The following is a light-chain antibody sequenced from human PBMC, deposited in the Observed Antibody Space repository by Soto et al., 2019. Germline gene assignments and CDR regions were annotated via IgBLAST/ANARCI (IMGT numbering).Light chain of an antibody. J-gene: IGKJ1*01. V-gene: IGKV3-15*01. CDR3: LKYMTSLWT. CDR1: QSVSSK. CDR2: GAS. Sequence: TVACRAIQSVSSKLAWYQQKPGQAPRLLIYGASTRASGIPARFSGSGYATEFTLLISRLQPEDCASYLCLKYMTSLWTFGKGTKVDIK.